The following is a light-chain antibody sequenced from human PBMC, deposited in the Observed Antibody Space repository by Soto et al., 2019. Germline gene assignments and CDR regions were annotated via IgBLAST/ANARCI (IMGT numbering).Light chain of an antibody. Sequence: ETVMTHSPVTLSASPGERATLSCSASQSVRDNLAWYQQKPGQPPRLLIYGTSTRATGIPARFSGSGSGREFTLTISSLQSEDFAVYYCQQYNNWPLTFGGGTKVDIK. J-gene: IGKJ4*01. V-gene: IGKV3-15*01. CDR2: GTS. CDR3: QQYNNWPLT. CDR1: QSVRDN.